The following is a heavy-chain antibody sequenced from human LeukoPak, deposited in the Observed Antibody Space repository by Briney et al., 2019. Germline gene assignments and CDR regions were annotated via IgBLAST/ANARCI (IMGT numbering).Heavy chain of an antibody. J-gene: IGHJ5*02. Sequence: SETLSLTCTVSGGPISSYYWSWIRQPAGKGLEWIGRIYTSGSTNYSPSLKSRVTTSVDTSKNQFSLKLSSVTAADTAVYYCARGRYDYVWGSYRNWFDPWGQGTLVTASS. CDR1: GGPISSYY. CDR3: ARGRYDYVWGSYRNWFDP. D-gene: IGHD3-16*02. V-gene: IGHV4-4*07. CDR2: IYTSGST.